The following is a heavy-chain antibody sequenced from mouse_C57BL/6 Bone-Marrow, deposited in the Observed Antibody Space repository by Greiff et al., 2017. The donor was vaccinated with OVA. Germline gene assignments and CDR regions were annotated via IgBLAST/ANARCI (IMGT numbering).Heavy chain of an antibody. D-gene: IGHD2-2*01. CDR2: IDPSDSYT. V-gene: IGHV1-50*01. CDR3: ARKGGDYGYDDDAMDY. Sequence: QVQLQQSGAELVKPGASVKLSCKASGYTFTSYWMQWVKQRPGQGLEWIGEIDPSDSYTNYNQKFKGKATLTADTSSSTAYMQLSSLTSGDSAVDDCARKGGDYGYDDDAMDYWGQGTSVTVSS. J-gene: IGHJ4*01. CDR1: GYTFTSYW.